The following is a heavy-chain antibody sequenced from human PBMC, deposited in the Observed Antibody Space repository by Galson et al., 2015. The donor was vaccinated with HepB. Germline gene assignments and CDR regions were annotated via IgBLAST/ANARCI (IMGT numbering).Heavy chain of an antibody. V-gene: IGHV3-48*01. J-gene: IGHJ6*02. CDR2: ISSSSSTI. D-gene: IGHD6-13*01. Sequence: SLRLSCAASGFTFSSYSMNWVRQAPGKGLEWVSYISSSSSTIYYADSVKGRFTTSRDNAKNSLYLQMNSLRAEDTAVYYCARESYSSSWYRGGDYYYYGMDVWGQGTTVTVSS. CDR3: ARESYSSSWYRGGDYYYYGMDV. CDR1: GFTFSSYS.